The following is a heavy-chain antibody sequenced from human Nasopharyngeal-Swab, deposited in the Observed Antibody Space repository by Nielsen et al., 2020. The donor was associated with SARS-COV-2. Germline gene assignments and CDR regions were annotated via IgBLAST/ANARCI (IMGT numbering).Heavy chain of an antibody. Sequence: GESLKISCAASGFTFSDYAMSWVRQAPGKGLEWLSSLSGIPGYTYYAESVKGRFTISRDNSKNTLYLQMSSLRAEDTAIYYCAKDLGVESPLWFDYWGQGTLVTVSS. CDR1: GFTFSDYA. D-gene: IGHD4-23*01. J-gene: IGHJ4*02. CDR2: LSGIPGYT. V-gene: IGHV3-23*01. CDR3: AKDLGVESPLWFDY.